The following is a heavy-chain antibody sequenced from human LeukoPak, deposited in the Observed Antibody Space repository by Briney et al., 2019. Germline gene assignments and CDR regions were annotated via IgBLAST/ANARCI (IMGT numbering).Heavy chain of an antibody. V-gene: IGHV3-23*01. CDR2: ISGSGGNT. Sequence: GGSLRLTCAASGFTFSSYAMTWVRQALGKGLEWVSAISGSGGNTYYADSVKGRFTISRDNSTNTLYLQMNSLRAEDAAVYYCSKERPVYTAMVRPFDYWGQGTLVTVSS. J-gene: IGHJ4*02. CDR3: SKERPVYTAMVRPFDY. CDR1: GFTFSSYA. D-gene: IGHD5-18*01.